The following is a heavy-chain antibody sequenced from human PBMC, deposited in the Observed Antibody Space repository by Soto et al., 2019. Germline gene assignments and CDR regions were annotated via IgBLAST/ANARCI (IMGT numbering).Heavy chain of an antibody. V-gene: IGHV2-5*02. CDR2: IYWDDDK. Sequence: QITLKESGPTLVKPTQTLTLTCTFSGFSLSTSGVGVGWIRQPPGKALEWLALIYWDDDKRYSPSLKSRLTIAKDTPKNQLVLTITNRDPVDTATYCGARHFNRGFAPWGQGTLLTVSS. J-gene: IGHJ5*02. CDR1: GFSLSTSGVG. CDR3: ARHFNRGFAP. D-gene: IGHD3-16*02.